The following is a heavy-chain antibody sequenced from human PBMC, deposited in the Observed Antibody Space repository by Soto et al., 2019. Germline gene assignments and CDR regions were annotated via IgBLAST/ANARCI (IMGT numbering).Heavy chain of an antibody. CDR2: INPSVGST. CDR3: ARGARNSGYVGGVGEYFDY. J-gene: IGHJ4*02. V-gene: IGHV1-46*01. Sequence: GASVKVSCKASGYTFTSYYMHWVRQAPGQGLEWMGMINPSVGSTNYAQKFQGRVTMTTDKSTSTAYMELSSLRSEDTAVYYCARGARNSGYVGGVGEYFDYWGQGTLVTVSS. D-gene: IGHD5-12*01. CDR1: GYTFTSYY.